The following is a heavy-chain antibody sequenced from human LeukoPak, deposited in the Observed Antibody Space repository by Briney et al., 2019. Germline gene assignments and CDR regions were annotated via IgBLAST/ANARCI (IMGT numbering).Heavy chain of an antibody. J-gene: IGHJ4*02. D-gene: IGHD2-15*01. Sequence: ASVKISCKVSGYTFTDYYMHWVQQAPGKGLEWMGLVDPEDGETIYAEKFQGRVTITADTSTDTAYMELSSLRPEDTAVYYCATWGVVAATVIFDYWGQGTLVTVSS. CDR1: GYTFTDYY. CDR2: VDPEDGET. CDR3: ATWGVVAATVIFDY. V-gene: IGHV1-69-2*01.